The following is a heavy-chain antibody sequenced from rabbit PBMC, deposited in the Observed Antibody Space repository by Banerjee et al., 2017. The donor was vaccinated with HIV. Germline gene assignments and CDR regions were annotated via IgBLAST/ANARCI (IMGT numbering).Heavy chain of an antibody. CDR1: GFYLSSCYF. CDR2: IYTTSGSD. J-gene: IGHJ4*01. CDR3: AADVYAGDVGDNFNL. D-gene: IGHD5-1*01. Sequence: QEQLEESGGGLVKPEGSLTLTCTASGFYLSSCYFMCWVRQAPGKGLEWIACIYTTSGSDYYATWGKGRFSISKTSSTTVALQITTLTAADAATYYCAADVYAGDVGDNFNLWGPGTLVTVS. V-gene: IGHV1S45*01.